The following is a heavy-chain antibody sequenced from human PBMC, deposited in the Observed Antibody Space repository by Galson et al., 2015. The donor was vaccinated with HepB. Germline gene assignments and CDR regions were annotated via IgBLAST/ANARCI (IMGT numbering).Heavy chain of an antibody. J-gene: IGHJ5*02. CDR2: ISGRGGST. V-gene: IGHV3-23*01. CDR3: APRGYSGYDRGFDP. Sequence: SLRLSCAASGFTFSSYAMTWVRQAPGKGLEWVSAISGRGGSTYYADSVKGRFTISRDNSKSTLSLQMNSLRAEDTAVYYCAPRGYSGYDRGFDPWGQGTLVTVSS. CDR1: GFTFSSYA. D-gene: IGHD5-12*01.